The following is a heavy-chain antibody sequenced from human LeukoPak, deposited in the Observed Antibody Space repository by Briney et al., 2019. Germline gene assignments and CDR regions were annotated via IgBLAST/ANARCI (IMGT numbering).Heavy chain of an antibody. CDR1: GFTFSDYY. CDR2: ISSSGSTI. D-gene: IGHD5-24*01. CDR3: ARDGERWLQFAAFDI. V-gene: IGHV3-11*01. J-gene: IGHJ3*02. Sequence: GGSLRLPCAASGFTFSDYYMSWIRQAPGKGLEWVSYISSSGSTIYYADSVKGRFTISRDNAKNSLYLQMNSLRAEDTAVYYCARDGERWLQFAAFDIWGQGTMVTVSS.